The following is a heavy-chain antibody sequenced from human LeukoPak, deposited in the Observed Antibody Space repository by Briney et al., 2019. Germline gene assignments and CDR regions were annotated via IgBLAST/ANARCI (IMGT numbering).Heavy chain of an antibody. J-gene: IGHJ5*02. D-gene: IGHD6-6*01. CDR1: GFTFSSYA. CDR3: VKLDYGSSSHWFDP. CDR2: ISTNGGSS. Sequence: QPGGSLRLSCSASGFTFSSYAMHWVRQAPGKGLEYVSAISTNGGSSYYADSVKGRFTISRDNSKNTLYLQMSSLRVEDSAVYYCVKLDYGSSSHWFDPWGQGTLVTVSS. V-gene: IGHV3-64D*09.